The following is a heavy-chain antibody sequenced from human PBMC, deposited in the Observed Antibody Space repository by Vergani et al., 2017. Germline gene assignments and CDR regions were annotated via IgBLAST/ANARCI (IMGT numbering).Heavy chain of an antibody. CDR2: IIPIFGTA. Sequence: QVQLVQSGAEVKKPGSSVKVSCKASGGTFSSYAISWVRQAPGQGLEWMGGIIPIFGTANYAQKFQGRVTITADESTSTAYMELSSPRSEDTAVYYCAGDEDIVVVPAAYQHWGQGTLVTVSS. J-gene: IGHJ1*01. CDR3: AGDEDIVVVPAAYQH. D-gene: IGHD2-2*01. CDR1: GGTFSSYA. V-gene: IGHV1-69*12.